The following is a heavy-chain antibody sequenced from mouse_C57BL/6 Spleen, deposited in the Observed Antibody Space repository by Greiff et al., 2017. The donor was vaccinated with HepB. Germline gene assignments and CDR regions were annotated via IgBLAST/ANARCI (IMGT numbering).Heavy chain of an antibody. D-gene: IGHD2-4*01. Sequence: EVQVVESGGGLVQPGGSLKLSCAASGFTFSDYYMYWVRQTPEKRLEWVAYISNGGGSTYYPDTVKGRFTISRDNAKNTLYLQMSRLKSEDTAMYYCARRGDYYDYLYWYFDVWGTGTTVTVSS. V-gene: IGHV5-12*01. CDR2: ISNGGGST. CDR3: ARRGDYYDYLYWYFDV. J-gene: IGHJ1*03. CDR1: GFTFSDYY.